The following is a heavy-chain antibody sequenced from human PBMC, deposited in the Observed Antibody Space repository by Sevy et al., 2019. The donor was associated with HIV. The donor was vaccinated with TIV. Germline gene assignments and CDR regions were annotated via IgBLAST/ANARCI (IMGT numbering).Heavy chain of an antibody. CDR3: AKGAGQWLGDAFDV. V-gene: IGHV3-9*01. D-gene: IGHD6-19*01. Sequence: GGSLRLSCAASGFTFDDYAIHWVRQASGKGLEWVSGLSWNSGTIDYADSVKGRFTISRDNAKKSLYLQMNGLRTEDTALYYCAKGAGQWLGDAFDVWGQGTMVTVSS. CDR1: GFTFDDYA. CDR2: LSWNSGTI. J-gene: IGHJ3*01.